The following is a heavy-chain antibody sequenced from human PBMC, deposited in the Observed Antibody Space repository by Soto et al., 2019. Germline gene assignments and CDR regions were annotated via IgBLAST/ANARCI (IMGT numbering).Heavy chain of an antibody. D-gene: IGHD4-17*01. CDR2: VYYSGTT. J-gene: IGHJ4*02. V-gene: IGHV4-61*01. CDR1: GGSVSSKTYY. CDR3: ARTTAVPNTLRSRYFFDY. Sequence: PSETLCLTCPFSGGSVSSKTYYWSWIRQPPGKRLEWIGYVYYSGTTNYNPSLKSRVTISVDLSKNQFSLRLSSVTTADTALYYCARTTAVPNTLRSRYFFDYWGQGTMVTVSS.